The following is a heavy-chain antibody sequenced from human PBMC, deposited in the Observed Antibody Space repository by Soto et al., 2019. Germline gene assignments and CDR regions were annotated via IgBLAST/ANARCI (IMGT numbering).Heavy chain of an antibody. CDR2: ISGSGGST. V-gene: IGHV3-23*01. CDR3: AKDWALYSSGWLYYFDY. Sequence: PGGSLRLSCAASGFTFSSYAMSWVRQAPGKGLEWVSAISGSGGSTYYADSVKGRFTISRDNSKNTLYLQMNSLRAEDTAVYYCAKDWALYSSGWLYYFDYWGQGTLVTVSS. J-gene: IGHJ4*02. CDR1: GFTFSSYA. D-gene: IGHD6-19*01.